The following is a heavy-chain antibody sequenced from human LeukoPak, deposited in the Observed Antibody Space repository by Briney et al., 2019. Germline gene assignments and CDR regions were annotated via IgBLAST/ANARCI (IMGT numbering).Heavy chain of an antibody. CDR1: GDSISSNNW. D-gene: IGHD4-11*01. Sequence: SETLSLTCAVSGDSISSNNWWSWVRQPPGKGLEWIGEISHNGGTNYKSSLRSRVTISVDRSKNEFSLKLNSVTAADTAVYYCARATVTAEFHFDYWGRGTLVTVSS. V-gene: IGHV4-4*02. CDR3: ARATVTAEFHFDY. J-gene: IGHJ4*02. CDR2: ISHNGGT.